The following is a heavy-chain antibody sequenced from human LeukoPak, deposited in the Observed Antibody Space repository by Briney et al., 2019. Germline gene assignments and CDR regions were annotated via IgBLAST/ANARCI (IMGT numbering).Heavy chain of an antibody. CDR1: GGSISNYY. J-gene: IGHJ4*02. Sequence: SETLSLTCTVSGGSISNYYWSWIRQPPGKGLEWIGYIYYSGSTNYNPSLKSRVTISVDTSKNQFSLKLSSVTAADTAVYYCARDFYGGNYQVIDYWGQGTLVTVSS. CDR2: IYYSGST. D-gene: IGHD4/OR15-4a*01. CDR3: ARDFYGGNYQVIDY. V-gene: IGHV4-59*01.